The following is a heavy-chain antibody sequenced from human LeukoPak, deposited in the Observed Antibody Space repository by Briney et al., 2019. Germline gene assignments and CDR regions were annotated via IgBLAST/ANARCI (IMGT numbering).Heavy chain of an antibody. CDR1: GGSFSGYY. CDR3: ARVEYYYYYMDV. J-gene: IGHJ6*03. Sequence: SETLSLTCAVYGGSFSGYYWSWIRQPPGKGLERIGEINHSGSTNYNPSLKSRVTISVDTSKNQFSLKLSSVTAADTAVYYCARVEYYYYYMDVWGKGTTVTISS. CDR2: INHSGST. V-gene: IGHV4-34*01. D-gene: IGHD5-24*01.